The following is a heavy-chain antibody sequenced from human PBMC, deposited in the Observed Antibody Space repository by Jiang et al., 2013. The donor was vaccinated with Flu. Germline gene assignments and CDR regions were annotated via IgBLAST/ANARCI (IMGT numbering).Heavy chain of an antibody. CDR3: ARVGRGYSYGYPSFFDY. CDR1: GFTFSSYE. Sequence: QLLESGGGLVQPGGSLRLSCAASGFTFSSYEMNWVRQAPGKGLEWVSYISSSGSTIYYADSVKGRFTISRDNAKNSLYLQMNSLRAEDTAVYYCARVGRGYSYGYPSFFDYWGQGTLVTVSS. J-gene: IGHJ4*02. CDR2: ISSSGSTI. D-gene: IGHD5-18*01. V-gene: IGHV3-48*03.